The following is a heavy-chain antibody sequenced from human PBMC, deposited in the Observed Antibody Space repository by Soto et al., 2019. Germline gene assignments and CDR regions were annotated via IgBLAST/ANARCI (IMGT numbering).Heavy chain of an antibody. Sequence: SVKVSCKSSGGTFSSYAISWVRQAPGQGLEWIAVFNPANGRTTYAETFHGRITITTDTSTSIVFMELSSLRSEDTAVYYCARDPTYRYRSNFWSGYLAYYYYGLDVWGQGTTVTVTS. CDR2: FNPANGRT. CDR3: ARDPTYRYRSNFWSGYLAYYYYGLDV. D-gene: IGHD3-3*01. J-gene: IGHJ6*02. CDR1: GGTFSSYA. V-gene: IGHV1-69*10.